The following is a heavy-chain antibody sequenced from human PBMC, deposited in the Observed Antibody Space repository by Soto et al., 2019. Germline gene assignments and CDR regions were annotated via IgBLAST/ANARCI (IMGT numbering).Heavy chain of an antibody. CDR1: GFSFYNYG. J-gene: IGHJ4*02. CDR3: AQLGLMTFSHKHYFNH. Sequence: PGGSLRLSCVASGFSFYNYGIICFRHSPVEWLEWVSAIKSDGTSTYYAASVEDRFTISRDNSKNTLYLQLNSLRAEDTAVYYCAQLGLMTFSHKHYFNHWGRGTLVTVSS. V-gene: IGHV3-23*01. CDR2: IKSDGTST. D-gene: IGHD3-16*01.